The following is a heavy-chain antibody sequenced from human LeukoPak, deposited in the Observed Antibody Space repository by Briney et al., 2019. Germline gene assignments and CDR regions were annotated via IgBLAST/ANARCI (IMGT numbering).Heavy chain of an antibody. V-gene: IGHV1-24*01. D-gene: IGHD3-9*01. CDR1: GYTLTELS. CDR3: ATGRGRYFDWLLLDY. J-gene: IGHJ4*02. CDR2: FDPEDGET. Sequence: ASVKVSCKVSGYTLTELSMHWVRQAPGKGLEWMGGFDPEDGETIYAQKFQGRVTLTEDTSTDTAYMELTSLRSEDTAVYYCATGRGRYFDWLLLDYWGQGTLVTVSS.